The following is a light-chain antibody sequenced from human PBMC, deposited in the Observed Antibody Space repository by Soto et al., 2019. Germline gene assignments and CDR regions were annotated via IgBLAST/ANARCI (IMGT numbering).Light chain of an antibody. CDR2: IAS. Sequence: EVELTQSPATLSVSPGERATLSCRASESVGTNLAWYQQKPGQAPRLLIYIASNRATGVPARFSGSGSGTDFTLTISSLEPEDSAVYYCQQRHMWPITFGQGTRLEIK. J-gene: IGKJ5*01. CDR1: ESVGTN. V-gene: IGKV3-11*01. CDR3: QQRHMWPIT.